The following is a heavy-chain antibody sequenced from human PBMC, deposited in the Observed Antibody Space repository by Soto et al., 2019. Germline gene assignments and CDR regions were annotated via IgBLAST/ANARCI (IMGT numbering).Heavy chain of an antibody. CDR2: IYYSGST. CDR1: SGSISFYY. CDR3: ARGNDYGDYYFDY. J-gene: IGHJ4*02. Sequence: QVQLQESGPGLVKPSETLSLTCTVSSGSISFYYWSWIRQPPGKGLEWIGYIYYSGSTNYTPSLKSRVTISVDTSKNQFSLKLSSVTAADTAVYYCARGNDYGDYYFDYWGQGTLVTVSS. V-gene: IGHV4-59*01. D-gene: IGHD4-17*01.